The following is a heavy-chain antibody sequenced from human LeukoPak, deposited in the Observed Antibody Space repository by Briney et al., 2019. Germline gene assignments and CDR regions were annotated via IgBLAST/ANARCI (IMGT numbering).Heavy chain of an antibody. Sequence: SETLSPTCTVAGGSISSSSYYWGWIRQPPGKGLEWIGSIYYSGGTYYSPTPKSRVTISVDTSKNQFSLKLSSVTAADTAVYYCARQYPKTIDYWGQGTLVTVSS. D-gene: IGHD2-2*01. CDR3: ARQYPKTIDY. V-gene: IGHV4-39*01. CDR2: IYYSGGT. J-gene: IGHJ4*02. CDR1: GGSISSSSYY.